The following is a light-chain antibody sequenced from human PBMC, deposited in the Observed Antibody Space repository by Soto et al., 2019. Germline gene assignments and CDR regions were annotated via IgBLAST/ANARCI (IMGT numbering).Light chain of an antibody. CDR3: QQYHKWPPIT. CDR2: GAS. Sequence: EVVMTQSPATLSVSLGESATLSCRASQSGDGYLSWYQQKPGQAPRPLIYGASTRATGVTARFRGGGSGTEFPLTISSLQSEDSAVYYCQQYHKWPPITFGQGTRLEIK. CDR1: QSGDGY. V-gene: IGKV3-15*01. J-gene: IGKJ5*01.